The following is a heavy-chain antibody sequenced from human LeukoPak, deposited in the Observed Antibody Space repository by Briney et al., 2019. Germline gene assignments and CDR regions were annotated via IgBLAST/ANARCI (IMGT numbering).Heavy chain of an antibody. Sequence: GGSLRLSCAASGFTFSDYSMNWVRQAPGKGLERISYISGRSSTIYYADSVKGRFAISRDNAKNSLFLQMDALRAEDTAVYYCARDPYSSTWSYGMDVWGQGTTVSVSS. V-gene: IGHV3-48*04. J-gene: IGHJ6*02. CDR2: ISGRSSTI. D-gene: IGHD6-6*01. CDR3: ARDPYSSTWSYGMDV. CDR1: GFTFSDYS.